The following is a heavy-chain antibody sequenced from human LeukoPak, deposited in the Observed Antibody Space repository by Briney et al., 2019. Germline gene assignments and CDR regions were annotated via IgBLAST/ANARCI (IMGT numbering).Heavy chain of an antibody. V-gene: IGHV3-66*01. CDR2: IYSGGST. J-gene: IGHJ3*02. Sequence: HSGGSLRLSCAASGFTVSSNYMSWVRQAPGKGLEWVSVIYSGGSTYYADSVKGRFTISRDNSKNTLYLQMNSLRAEDTAVYYCARDSATVVTQRAFDIWGQGTMVTVSS. CDR3: ARDSATVVTQRAFDI. CDR1: GFTVSSNY. D-gene: IGHD4-23*01.